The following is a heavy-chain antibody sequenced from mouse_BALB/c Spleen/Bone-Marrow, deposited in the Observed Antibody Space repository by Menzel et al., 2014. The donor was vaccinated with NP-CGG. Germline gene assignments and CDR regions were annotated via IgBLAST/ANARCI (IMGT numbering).Heavy chain of an antibody. CDR1: GYTFTSYW. V-gene: IGHV1S81*02. Sequence: VQLQPSGAELVKPGASVKLSCKASGYTFTSYWMHWVKQRPGQGLEWIGEVNPSNGRTNYNEKFKSKATLTADKSSNTAYMQLSSLTSEDSAVYFCARGGISVDYWGQGTTLTVSS. J-gene: IGHJ2*01. CDR3: ARGGISVDY. CDR2: VNPSNGRT.